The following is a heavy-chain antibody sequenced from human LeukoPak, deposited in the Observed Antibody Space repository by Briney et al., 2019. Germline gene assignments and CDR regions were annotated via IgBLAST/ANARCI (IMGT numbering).Heavy chain of an antibody. J-gene: IGHJ4*02. D-gene: IGHD1-1*01. CDR3: ASQVNWNYDY. V-gene: IGHV3-48*03. Sequence: GRSLRLSCTASGFTFRDYAMSWVRQAPGKGLEWVSYISSSGSTIYYADSVKGRFTISRDNAKNSLYLQMNSLRAEDTAVYYCASQVNWNYDYWGQGTLVTVSS. CDR2: ISSSGSTI. CDR1: GFTFRDYA.